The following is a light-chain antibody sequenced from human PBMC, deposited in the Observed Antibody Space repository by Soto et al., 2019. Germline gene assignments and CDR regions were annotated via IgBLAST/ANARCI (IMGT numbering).Light chain of an antibody. CDR2: LDSDGSH. J-gene: IGLJ3*02. CDR3: QTWATVPDGV. Sequence: QPVLTQSPSASASLGGSVKLTCTLSSGHSTYAIAWHQQQPEKGPRYLMKLDSDGSHSKGDGIPDRFSGSSSGAERYLTISSLQSEDEADYYCQTWATVPDGVFGGGTKLTVL. V-gene: IGLV4-69*01. CDR1: SGHSTYA.